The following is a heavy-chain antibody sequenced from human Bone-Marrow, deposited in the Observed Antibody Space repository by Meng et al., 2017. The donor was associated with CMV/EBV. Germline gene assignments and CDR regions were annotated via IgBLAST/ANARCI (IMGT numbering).Heavy chain of an antibody. J-gene: IGHJ4*02. CDR2: IYSGGST. CDR1: GFTVSRNY. V-gene: IGHV3-53*01. D-gene: IGHD2-8*01. Sequence: ETLSLTCAASGFTVSRNYMSWVRQAPGKGLEWVSVIYSGGSTYYADSVKGRFTISRDNSKNTLYLQMNSPRAEDTAVYYCAKHLRPGVYYFDYWGQGTLVTVSS. CDR3: AKHLRPGVYYFDY.